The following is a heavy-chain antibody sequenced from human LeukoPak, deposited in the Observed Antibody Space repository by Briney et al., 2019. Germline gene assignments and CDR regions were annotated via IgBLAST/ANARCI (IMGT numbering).Heavy chain of an antibody. Sequence: GGSLRLSCGAWGITFSNAWMSWVRQARGKGREGVGRIKSKSDGGTTDYAGPVKGRFTISRDDSKNMLYLQMNSLKPEDTAVYYCTTARLYYYDSSGYFPRWFDPWGQGTLVTVSS. V-gene: IGHV3-15*01. CDR1: GITFSNAW. CDR2: IKSKSDGGTT. D-gene: IGHD3-22*01. J-gene: IGHJ5*02. CDR3: TTARLYYYDSSGYFPRWFDP.